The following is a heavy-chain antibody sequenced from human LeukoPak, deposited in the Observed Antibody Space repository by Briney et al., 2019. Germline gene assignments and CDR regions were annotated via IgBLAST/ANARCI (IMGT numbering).Heavy chain of an antibody. V-gene: IGHV3-15*01. J-gene: IGHJ3*02. D-gene: IGHD3-22*01. CDR2: IKSKTDGGTT. Sequence: GGSLRLSCVASGFTFSSYAMSWVRQAPGKGLEWVGHIKSKTDGGTTDYAAPVKGRFTISRDDSRNTLFLQMNSLKTEDTAVYYCTTSWFRYYYDSSGYYYFAFDIWGQGTMVTVSS. CDR1: GFTFSSYA. CDR3: TTSWFRYYYDSSGYYYFAFDI.